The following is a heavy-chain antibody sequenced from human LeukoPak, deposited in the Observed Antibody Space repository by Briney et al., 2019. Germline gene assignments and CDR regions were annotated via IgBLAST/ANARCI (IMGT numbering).Heavy chain of an antibody. V-gene: IGHV3-23*01. Sequence: GGSLRLSCAASGFTFSSYSMHWVRQAPGKGLEWVSAISGSSGSTYYADSVKGRFTISRDNSNNTVYLQMNSLRAEDTAVYYCAKGGEMIHYYYMDVWGKGTTVTVSS. J-gene: IGHJ6*03. CDR2: ISGSSGST. CDR3: AKGGEMIHYYYMDV. D-gene: IGHD3-22*01. CDR1: GFTFSSYS.